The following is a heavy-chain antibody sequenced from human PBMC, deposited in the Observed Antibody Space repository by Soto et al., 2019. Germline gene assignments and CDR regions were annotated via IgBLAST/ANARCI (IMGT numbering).Heavy chain of an antibody. Sequence: PGESLKISCKGSGFSFTNYWIGWVRQMPGKGLEWMGIIFPGNSDPRYGPSFQGQVTISVDKSVNTAYLQWTSLEASDTAMYFCARQSGNYSPLGYFDSWGEGTLVTLYS. D-gene: IGHD1-26*01. CDR1: GFSFTNYW. CDR3: ARQSGNYSPLGYFDS. J-gene: IGHJ4*02. V-gene: IGHV5-51*01. CDR2: IFPGNSDP.